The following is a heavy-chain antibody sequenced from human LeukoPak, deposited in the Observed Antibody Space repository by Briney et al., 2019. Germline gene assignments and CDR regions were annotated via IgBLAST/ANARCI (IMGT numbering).Heavy chain of an antibody. D-gene: IGHD3-22*01. CDR1: GFIFSDYW. CDR2: IWYDGSTK. Sequence: GGSLRLSCAASGFIFSDYWMSWVRQAPGKGLEWVAVIWYDGSTKYYADPVKGRFTISRDISKNTLYLQMTSLRAEDTAVYYCAREEDSSPDYWGQGTLVTVSS. CDR3: AREEDSSPDY. V-gene: IGHV3-33*08. J-gene: IGHJ4*02.